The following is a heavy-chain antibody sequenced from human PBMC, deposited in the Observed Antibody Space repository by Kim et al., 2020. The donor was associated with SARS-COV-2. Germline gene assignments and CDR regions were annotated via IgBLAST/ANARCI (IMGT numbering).Heavy chain of an antibody. D-gene: IGHD3-22*01. CDR2: IYYSGST. V-gene: IGHV4-39*01. Sequence: SETLSLTCTVSGGSISSSSYYWGWIRQPPGKGLEWIGSIYYSGSTYYNPSLKSRVTISVDTSKNQFSLKLSSVTAADTAVYYCARHKAIGSSGYPDYWGQGTLVTVSS. CDR3: ARHKAIGSSGYPDY. CDR1: GGSISSSSYY. J-gene: IGHJ4*02.